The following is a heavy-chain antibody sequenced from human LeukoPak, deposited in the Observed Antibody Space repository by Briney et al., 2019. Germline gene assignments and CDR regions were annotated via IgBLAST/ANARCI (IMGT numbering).Heavy chain of an antibody. J-gene: IGHJ4*02. D-gene: IGHD2-21*01. V-gene: IGHV4-59*01. Sequence: PSETLSLTCAVSGGSIRNYCWKWLRQPPGKGLEWVGYFCDSGNTDYKPSLKSRVSMSLDTSKNQLSLKMTSATAADTAVYFCARWHSHGRYFDYWGQGVLVTVSS. CDR1: GGSIRNYC. CDR3: ARWHSHGRYFDY. CDR2: FCDSGNT.